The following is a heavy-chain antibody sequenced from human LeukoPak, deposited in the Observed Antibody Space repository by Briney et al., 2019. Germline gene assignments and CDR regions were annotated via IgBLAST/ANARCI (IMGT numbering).Heavy chain of an antibody. CDR3: ARDRGRSPFDY. J-gene: IGHJ4*02. V-gene: IGHV4-4*09. CDR1: GGSISSYY. CDR2: IYTSGST. D-gene: IGHD3-10*01. Sequence: SETLSLTCTVSGGSISSYYWSWIRQPPGKGLEWIGYIYTSGSTNYNPSLKSRVTMSVDTSKNQFSLKLSSVTAADTAVYYCARDRGRSPFDYWGQGTLVTVSS.